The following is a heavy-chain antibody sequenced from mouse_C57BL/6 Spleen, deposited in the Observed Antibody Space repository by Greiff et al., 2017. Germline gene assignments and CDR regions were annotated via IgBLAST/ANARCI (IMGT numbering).Heavy chain of an antibody. CDR2: IDPNSGGT. CDR1: GYTFTSYW. D-gene: IGHD1-2*01. J-gene: IGHJ1*03. Sequence: QVHVKQPGAELVKPGASVKLSCKASGYTFTSYWMHWVKQRPGRGLEWIGRIDPNSGGTKYNEKFKSKATLTVDKPSSTAYMQLSSLTSEDAAVYYCARTYGYDYGYFDVWGTGTTVTVSS. CDR3: ARTYGYDYGYFDV. V-gene: IGHV1-72*01.